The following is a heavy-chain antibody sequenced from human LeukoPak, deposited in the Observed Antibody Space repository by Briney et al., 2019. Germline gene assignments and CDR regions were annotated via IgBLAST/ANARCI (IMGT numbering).Heavy chain of an antibody. D-gene: IGHD3-10*01. Sequence: GASVKVSCKASGYTFTSYGISWVRQAPGQGLERMGWISAYNGNTNYAQKFQERVTITRDMSTSTAYMELSSLRSEDTAVYYCAASSVPYYYYYMAVWGRGTTVTVSS. CDR1: GYTFTSYG. CDR2: ISAYNGNT. J-gene: IGHJ6*03. CDR3: AASSVPYYYYYMAV. V-gene: IGHV1-18*01.